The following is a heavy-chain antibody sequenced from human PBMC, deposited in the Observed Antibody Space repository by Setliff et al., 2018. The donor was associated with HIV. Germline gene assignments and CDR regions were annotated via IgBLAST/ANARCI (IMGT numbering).Heavy chain of an antibody. CDR1: GGSFSGSY. CDR2: LNYVGVT. Sequence: SETLSLTCAVPGGSFSGSYWSWIRQPPGKGLEWIGELNYVGVTNHNPSLKSRVTISVEASKRQWSLKLNSVTAADTAVYFCATTECRGADCPQMYDYWGQGILVTVSS. D-gene: IGHD2-21*02. V-gene: IGHV4-34*01. CDR3: ATTECRGADCPQMYDY. J-gene: IGHJ4*02.